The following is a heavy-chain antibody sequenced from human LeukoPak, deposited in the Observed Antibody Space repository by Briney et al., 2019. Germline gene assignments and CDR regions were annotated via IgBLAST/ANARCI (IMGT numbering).Heavy chain of an antibody. V-gene: IGHV1-3*01. CDR1: GYTFTSYA. J-gene: IGHJ4*02. CDR3: ARDSIPPETNAFDY. D-gene: IGHD2-2*02. Sequence: ASVNVSCKASGYTFTSYAMHWVRQAPGQRLEWMGWINAGNGNTKYSQKFQGRVTITRGTSASTAYMELSSLRSEDTAVYYCARDSIPPETNAFDYWGQGTLVTVSS. CDR2: INAGNGNT.